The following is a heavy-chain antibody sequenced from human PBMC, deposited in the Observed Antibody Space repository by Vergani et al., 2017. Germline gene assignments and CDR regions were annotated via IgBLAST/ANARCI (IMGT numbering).Heavy chain of an antibody. J-gene: IGHJ4*02. D-gene: IGHD6-19*01. CDR3: ARVSPGDNSGWEPFDY. Sequence: QVHLEQSGTEVKKPGSSVKVSCKVSGDIFNNYTVSWVRQAPGQGLEWMGRIIPIIRPATSAQKFQDRVKITGDTSTNTVYMEMNNVRSEDTAVYYCARVSPGDNSGWEPFDYWGQGTLVTVSS. V-gene: IGHV1-69*08. CDR2: IIPIIRPA. CDR1: GDIFNNYT.